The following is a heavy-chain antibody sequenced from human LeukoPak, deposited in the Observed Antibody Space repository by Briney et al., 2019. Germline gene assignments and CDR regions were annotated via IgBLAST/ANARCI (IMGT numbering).Heavy chain of an antibody. Sequence: GGSLRLSCAASGFTFRTYGMHWVRQAPGKGLEWVTFLRYDGSDKFYADSVKGRFTISRDNSKNPVFLQMNGLRVADTAVYYCAKRADYYDSSRALYDAFDLWGQGTMVTVSS. J-gene: IGHJ3*01. CDR3: AKRADYYDSSRALYDAFDL. CDR2: LRYDGSDK. D-gene: IGHD3-16*01. V-gene: IGHV3-30*02. CDR1: GFTFRTYG.